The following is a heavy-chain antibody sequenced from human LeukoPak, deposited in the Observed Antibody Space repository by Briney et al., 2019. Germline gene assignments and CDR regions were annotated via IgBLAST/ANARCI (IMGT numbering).Heavy chain of an antibody. CDR1: GGSISSYY. J-gene: IGHJ4*02. Sequence: PSETLTLPCSVSGGSISSYYWSWIRQPPGKGLEWIGNIYYSGSTNYNPSLKSRVTISVDTSKNQFSLKVTSVTAADTAVYYCARWGYSYGDDYWGQGTLVTVSS. CDR2: IYYSGST. CDR3: ARWGYSYGDDY. D-gene: IGHD5-18*01. V-gene: IGHV4-59*08.